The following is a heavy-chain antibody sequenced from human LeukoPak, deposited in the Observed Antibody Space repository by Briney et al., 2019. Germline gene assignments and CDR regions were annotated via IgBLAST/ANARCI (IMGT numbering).Heavy chain of an antibody. CDR1: GYSFTGYW. D-gene: IGHD2-2*01. CDR2: IYPGDSDT. J-gene: IGHJ4*02. V-gene: IGHV5-51*01. Sequence: GESLKISCKGSGYSFTGYWIGWVRQMPGKGLELMGIIYPGDSDTRYSPSFQGQVTISADKSISTAYLQWSSLQASDTAMYYCARLLGGGPAATPFDYWGQGTLVTVSS. CDR3: ARLLGGGPAATPFDY.